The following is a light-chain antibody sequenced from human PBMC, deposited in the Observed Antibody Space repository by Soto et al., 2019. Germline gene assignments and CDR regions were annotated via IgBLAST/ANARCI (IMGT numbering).Light chain of an antibody. CDR1: QSISSY. J-gene: IGKJ4*01. V-gene: IGKV1-39*01. Sequence: DIQMTQSPSSLSASVGDRVTITCRASQSISSYLNWYQQKPGKAPKLLIYAASSLQSGVPSRFSGSGSGTDFTLTISNLQPEDFATYFCQQIYSAPLTFGGGTKVDNK. CDR3: QQIYSAPLT. CDR2: AAS.